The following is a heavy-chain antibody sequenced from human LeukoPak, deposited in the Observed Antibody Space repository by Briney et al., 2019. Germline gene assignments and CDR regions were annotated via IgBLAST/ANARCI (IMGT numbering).Heavy chain of an antibody. CDR2: ISSSISYI. CDR3: ARDRPGFNGDYVDIFDY. J-gene: IGHJ4*02. CDR1: GFTFSSYS. V-gene: IGHV3-21*01. D-gene: IGHD4-17*01. Sequence: VGSLRLSCAASGFTFSSYSMNCVRQAPGKGLEWVSSISSSISYIYYADSVKGRFTISRDNAKNSLYLQMNSLRAEDTAVYYCARDRPGFNGDYVDIFDYWGQGTLVTVSS.